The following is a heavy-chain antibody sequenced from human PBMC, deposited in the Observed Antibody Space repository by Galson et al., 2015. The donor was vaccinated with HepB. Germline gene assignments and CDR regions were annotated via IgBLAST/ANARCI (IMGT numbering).Heavy chain of an antibody. CDR1: GGSISGYH. V-gene: IGHV4-59*01. CDR3: ARYGQSGGWSYFDY. CDR2: IHYSGDT. Sequence: VSGGSISGYHWSWVRQPPGKGLEWVGYIHYSGDTNYNSSLKSRVTISVDTSKNQFFLKLDSVTAADTAVYYCARYGQSGGWSYFDYWGQGTLVTVTS. J-gene: IGHJ4*02. D-gene: IGHD6-19*01.